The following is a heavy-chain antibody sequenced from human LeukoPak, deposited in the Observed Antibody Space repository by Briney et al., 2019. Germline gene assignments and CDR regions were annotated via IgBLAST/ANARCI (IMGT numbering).Heavy chain of an antibody. J-gene: IGHJ5*02. Sequence: GASVKVSCKVSGYTLTELSMHWVRQAPGKGLEWMGGFDPEDGETIYAQKFQGRVTMTTDTSTSTGHMELRSLRSDDTAVYCCARSYSGSYNSWFDPWGQGTLVTVSS. CDR3: ARSYSGSYNSWFDP. V-gene: IGHV1-24*01. CDR2: FDPEDGET. D-gene: IGHD1-26*01. CDR1: GYTLTELS.